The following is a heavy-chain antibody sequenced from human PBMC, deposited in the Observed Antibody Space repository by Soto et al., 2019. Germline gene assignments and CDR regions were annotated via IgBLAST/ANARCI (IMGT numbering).Heavy chain of an antibody. V-gene: IGHV3-33*01. CDR1: GFTFNSYG. Sequence: PGGSLRLSCAASGFTFNSYGMHWVRQAPGKGLEWVAVIWYDGSNKYYADSVKGRFTISRDNSKNTLYLQMTSLRADDTAEYYWARGGSGSLSYYFDYWGQGTLVTVSS. CDR3: ARGGSGSLSYYFDY. J-gene: IGHJ4*02. D-gene: IGHD3-10*01. CDR2: IWYDGSNK.